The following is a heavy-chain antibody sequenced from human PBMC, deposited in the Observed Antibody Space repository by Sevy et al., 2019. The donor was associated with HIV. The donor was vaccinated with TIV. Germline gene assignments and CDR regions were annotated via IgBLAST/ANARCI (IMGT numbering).Heavy chain of an antibody. CDR3: ARDAGYSVNWYPRFDP. CDR2: ISYGGSHK. V-gene: IGHV3-30*03. Sequence: GGSLRLSCAASAFTFSTYAMHWVRQAPGKGLEWVAVISYGGSHKYYADSVKGRFTISRDDSKSSLYLQMNTLRAEDMAVYYCARDAGYSVNWYPRFDPWGQGTLVTVSS. J-gene: IGHJ5*02. CDR1: AFTFSTYA. D-gene: IGHD6-13*01.